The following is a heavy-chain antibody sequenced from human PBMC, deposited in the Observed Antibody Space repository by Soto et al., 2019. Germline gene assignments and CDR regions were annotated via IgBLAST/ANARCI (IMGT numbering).Heavy chain of an antibody. D-gene: IGHD3-22*01. CDR2: INPNSGGT. V-gene: IGHV1-2*02. CDR1: GYTFTGYY. J-gene: IGHJ4*02. CDR3: ASPSSYDSSGPAPPRY. Sequence: GASVKVSCKASGYTFTGYYMHWVRQAPGQGLEWMGWINPNSGGTNYAQKFQGRVTMTRDTSISTAYMELSRLRSDDTAMYYCASPSSYDSSGPAPPRYWGQGTLVTVSS.